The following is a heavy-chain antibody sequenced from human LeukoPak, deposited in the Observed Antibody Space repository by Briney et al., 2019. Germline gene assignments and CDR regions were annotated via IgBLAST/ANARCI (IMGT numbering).Heavy chain of an antibody. Sequence: GGSLRLSCAASGFTFSYYEMNWVRQTPGKGLEWISSITTSSTYTFYADSVKGRFTISRDNARNSLYLQMNSLRVEDTAVYYCARDPYSGTYGNTYYYYMDVWGKGTTVTISS. J-gene: IGHJ6*03. D-gene: IGHD1-26*01. CDR3: ARDPYSGTYGNTYYYYMDV. CDR1: GFTFSYYE. CDR2: ITTSSTYT. V-gene: IGHV3-21*01.